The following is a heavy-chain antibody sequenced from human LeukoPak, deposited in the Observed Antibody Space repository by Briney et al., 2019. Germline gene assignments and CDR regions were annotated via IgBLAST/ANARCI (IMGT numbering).Heavy chain of an antibody. CDR3: ASNSGYDSQIDY. V-gene: IGHV1-69*04. D-gene: IGHD5-12*01. CDR1: GGTFSSHA. Sequence: ASVKVSCKASGGTFSSHAISWVRQAPGQGLEWTGRIIPILGIANYAQKFQGRVTITADKSTSTAYMELSSLRSEDTAVYYCASNSGYDSQIDYWGQGTLVTVSS. J-gene: IGHJ4*02. CDR2: IIPILGIA.